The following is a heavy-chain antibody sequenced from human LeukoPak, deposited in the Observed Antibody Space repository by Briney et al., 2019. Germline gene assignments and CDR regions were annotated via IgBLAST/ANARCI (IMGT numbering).Heavy chain of an antibody. CDR1: GFTFSSSA. CDR3: ARGGGYNWNDPYVLNY. D-gene: IGHD1-1*01. Sequence: GGSLRLSCAASGFTFSSSAMSWVRQAPGKGLEWVANIKQDGSEKYYVDSVKGRFTISRDNAKNSLYLQMNSLRAEDTAVYYCARGGGYNWNDPYVLNYWGQGTLVTVSS. V-gene: IGHV3-7*01. CDR2: IKQDGSEK. J-gene: IGHJ4*02.